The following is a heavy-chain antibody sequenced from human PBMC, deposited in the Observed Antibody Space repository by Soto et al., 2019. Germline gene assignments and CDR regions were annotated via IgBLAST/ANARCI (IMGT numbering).Heavy chain of an antibody. V-gene: IGHV3-73*01. Sequence: GGSLRLSCAASGFTFSGYAMHWVRQASGKGLEWVGRIISKANSYATAYAASVKGRFTISRDDSKNTAYLQMNSLKTEDTAVYYCTRLVSGATVVTGYWGQGTLVTVSS. CDR3: TRLVSGATVVTGY. J-gene: IGHJ4*02. D-gene: IGHD4-17*01. CDR2: IISKANSYAT. CDR1: GFTFSGYA.